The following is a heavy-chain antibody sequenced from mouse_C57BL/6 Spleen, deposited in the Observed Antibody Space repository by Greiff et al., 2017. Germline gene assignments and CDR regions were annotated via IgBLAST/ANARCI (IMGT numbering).Heavy chain of an antibody. J-gene: IGHJ2*01. V-gene: IGHV1-50*01. D-gene: IGHD1-1*01. CDR2: IDPSDSYT. CDR1: GYTFTSYW. CDR3: ARGYGSSLYYIDY. Sequence: QVQLQQPGAELVKPGASVKLSCKASGYTFTSYWMQWVKQRPGQGLEWIGEIDPSDSYTNYNQKFKGKATLTVDTSSSTAYMQLSSLTSEDSAVYYCARGYGSSLYYIDYWGQGTTLTVSS.